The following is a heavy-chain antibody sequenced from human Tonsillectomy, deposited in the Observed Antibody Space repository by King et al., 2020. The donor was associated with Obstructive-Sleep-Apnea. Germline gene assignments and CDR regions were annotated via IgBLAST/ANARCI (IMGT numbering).Heavy chain of an antibody. J-gene: IGHJ4*02. Sequence: QLQESGPGLVKPSETLSLTCTVSGDSISTSYYWSWIRQPPGKGLEVIGSIYYSGTTYYNPSLKSRLTISVDTSKNQFSLNLSSVTAADTAVYYCARGPSLGEENDYWGQGTLVTVSS. D-gene: IGHD2-21*01. CDR1: GDSISTSYY. V-gene: IGHV4-39*07. CDR3: ARGPSLGEENDY. CDR2: IYYSGTT.